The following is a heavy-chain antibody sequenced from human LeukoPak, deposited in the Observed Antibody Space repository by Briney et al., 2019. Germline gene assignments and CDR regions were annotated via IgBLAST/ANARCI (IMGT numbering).Heavy chain of an antibody. Sequence: PSQTLSLTCTVSGGSISSGDYYWSWIRQPPGTGLEWIGYIYYSGSTYYNPSLKSRVTISVDTSKNQFSLKLNSVTAADTAVYYCAREVPWVWNFDLWGRGTLVTVSS. D-gene: IGHD1-26*01. CDR1: GGSISSGDYY. V-gene: IGHV4-30-4*01. CDR2: IYYSGST. J-gene: IGHJ2*01. CDR3: AREVPWVWNFDL.